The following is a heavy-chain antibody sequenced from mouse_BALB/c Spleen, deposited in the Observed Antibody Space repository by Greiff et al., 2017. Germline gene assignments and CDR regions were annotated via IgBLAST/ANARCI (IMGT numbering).Heavy chain of an antibody. V-gene: IGHV1-87*01. D-gene: IGHD2-1*01. CDR1: GYTFTSYW. CDR2: IYPGDGDT. J-gene: IGHJ3*01. CDR3: ARLGGNRG. Sequence: QVQLQQSGAELARPGASVKLSCKASGYTFTSYWMQWVKQRPGQGLEWIGAIYPGDGDTRYTQKFKGKATLTADKSSSTACMQLSSLASEDSAVYYCARLGGNRGWGQGTLVTVSA.